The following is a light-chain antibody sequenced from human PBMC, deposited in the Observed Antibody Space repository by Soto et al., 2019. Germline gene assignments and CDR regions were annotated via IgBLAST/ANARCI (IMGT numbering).Light chain of an antibody. Sequence: QSVLTQPPSVSGAPGQRVTISCTGSSSNIGAGYDVHWYQQLPGKAPKLLIYGNSNRPSGVPDRFSGSKSGTSASLAITGLQAEDEAEYYCQSYDSSLSDVVFGGGTKVTVL. CDR3: QSYDSSLSDVV. V-gene: IGLV1-40*01. CDR2: GNS. CDR1: SSNIGAGYD. J-gene: IGLJ2*01.